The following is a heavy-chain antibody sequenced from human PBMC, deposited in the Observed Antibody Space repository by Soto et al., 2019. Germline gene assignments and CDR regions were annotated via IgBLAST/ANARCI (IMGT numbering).Heavy chain of an antibody. V-gene: IGHV3-30*04. J-gene: IGHJ5*02. D-gene: IGHD1-20*01. CDR3: RRDIKSRDNSVRWSEP. CDR1: GFSFSSYA. Sequence: QVRLVESGGGVVQPGRSLRLSCTASGFSFSSYAMYWFRQPPGKGLEWVAVISKDGMNKNYADSVKGRVTVSRDNANYSRDWQLKSREVEETASYSWRRDIKSRDNSVRWSEPGGKGT. CDR2: ISKDGMNK.